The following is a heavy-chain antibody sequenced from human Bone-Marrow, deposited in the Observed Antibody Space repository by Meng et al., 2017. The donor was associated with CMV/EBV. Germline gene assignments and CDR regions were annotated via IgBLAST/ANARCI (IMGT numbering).Heavy chain of an antibody. CDR1: GYTFTSYG. J-gene: IGHJ6*02. Sequence: ASVKVSCKASGYTFTSYGISWVRQAPGQGLEWMGWISAYNDNTNYAQKLKGRVTMTTDTSTSTAYMELRSLRSDDTAVYYCAREEYEYGDYGMDVWGQGTTVTVSS. V-gene: IGHV1-18*01. CDR2: ISAYNDNT. D-gene: IGHD4-17*01. CDR3: AREEYEYGDYGMDV.